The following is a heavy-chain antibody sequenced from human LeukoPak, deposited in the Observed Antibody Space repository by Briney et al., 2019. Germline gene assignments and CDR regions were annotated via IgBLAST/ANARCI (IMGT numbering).Heavy chain of an antibody. CDR1: GYTFTSYD. CDR3: ARKLGYCSSTSCYYWFDP. CDR2: MNPDSGNT. J-gene: IGHJ5*02. V-gene: IGHV1-8*03. D-gene: IGHD2-2*01. Sequence: GASVKVSCKASGYTFTSYDIKWVRQATGQGLEWMGWMNPDSGNTGYAQKFQGRVTITRNTSISTAYMELSSLRSEDTAVYYCARKLGYCSSTSCYYWFDPWGQGTLVTVSS.